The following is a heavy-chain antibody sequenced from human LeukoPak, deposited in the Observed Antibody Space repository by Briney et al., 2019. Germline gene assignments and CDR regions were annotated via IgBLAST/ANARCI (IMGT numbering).Heavy chain of an antibody. J-gene: IGHJ4*02. CDR1: GFTFSSYW. V-gene: IGHV4-34*08. CDR2: INHSGST. Sequence: GSLRLSCAASGFTFSSYWMSWIRQSPGKGLEWIAEINHSGSTNYNPSLKSRVTISADTSKNQFSLRLSSVTAADTAVYSRLQFLSGGYYAFDSWGQGSQVSVSS. CDR3: LQFLSGGYYAFDS. D-gene: IGHD3-3*01.